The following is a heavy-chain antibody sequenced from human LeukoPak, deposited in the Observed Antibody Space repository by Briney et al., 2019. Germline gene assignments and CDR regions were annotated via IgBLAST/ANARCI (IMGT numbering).Heavy chain of an antibody. J-gene: IGHJ4*02. CDR1: GGSFSVYS. D-gene: IGHD1-26*01. V-gene: IGHV4-34*01. CDR2: INHRGST. CDR3: ARGLVGASFGGCDH. Sequence: SETLSLTCVVYGGSFSVYSWTWIRQTPGKGLEWIAEINHRGSTNYNPSLKRRVTISIDTSKSQFSLQLNSVTAADTGVYYCARGLVGASFGGCDHWGQGNLVTVSS.